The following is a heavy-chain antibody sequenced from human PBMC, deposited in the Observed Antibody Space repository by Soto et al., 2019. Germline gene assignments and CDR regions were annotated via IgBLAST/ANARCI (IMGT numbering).Heavy chain of an antibody. Sequence: GGSLRLSCAASGFTFSSYGMHWVRQAPGKGLEWVAVISYDGSNKYYADSVKGRFTISRDNSKNTLYLQMNSLRAEDTAVYYCAKVKLGLTGYFDYWGQGTLVTVSS. CDR1: GFTFSSYG. CDR2: ISYDGSNK. V-gene: IGHV3-30*18. J-gene: IGHJ4*02. CDR3: AKVKLGLTGYFDY. D-gene: IGHD7-27*01.